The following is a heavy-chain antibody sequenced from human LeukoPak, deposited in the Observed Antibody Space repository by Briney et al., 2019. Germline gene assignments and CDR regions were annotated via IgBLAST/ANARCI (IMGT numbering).Heavy chain of an antibody. V-gene: IGHV3-23*01. CDR1: GLTLSNYG. Sequence: GGSLRLSCAVSGLTLSNYGMSWVRQAPGKGLEWVAGISDSGGRTNYADSVKGRFTISRDNPKNTLYLQMNSLRVEDTAVYFCAKRGVVIRVILVGFHKEANYFDSWGQGALVTVSS. J-gene: IGHJ4*02. CDR3: AKRGVVIRVILVGFHKEANYFDS. D-gene: IGHD3-22*01. CDR2: ISDSGGRT.